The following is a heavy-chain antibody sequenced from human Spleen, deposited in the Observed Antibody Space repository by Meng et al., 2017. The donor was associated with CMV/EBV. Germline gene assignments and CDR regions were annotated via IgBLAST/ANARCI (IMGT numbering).Heavy chain of an antibody. Sequence: GESLKISCAASGFTFSRNAMHWVRQAPGKGLEWVAVISYDGSHKFYPDSVKGRFTISRDNSKNTLYLQMNSLRAEDTAVYYCAKGIGYFDYWGQGTLVTVSS. CDR1: GFTFSRNA. CDR2: ISYDGSHK. V-gene: IGHV3-30*04. J-gene: IGHJ4*02. CDR3: AKGIGYFDY.